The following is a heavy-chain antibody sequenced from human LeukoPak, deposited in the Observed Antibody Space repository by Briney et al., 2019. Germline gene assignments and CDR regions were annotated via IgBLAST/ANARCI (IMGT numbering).Heavy chain of an antibody. CDR1: GFTFSSYA. CDR3: AIEPSRAYDILTGPFDY. V-gene: IGHV3-23*01. D-gene: IGHD3-9*01. J-gene: IGHJ4*02. CDR2: ISGSGGST. Sequence: GGSLRLSCAASGFTFSSYAMSWVRQAPGKGLEWVSAISGSGGSTYYADSVKGRFTISRDNSKNTLYLQMNSLRAEDTAVYYCAIEPSRAYDILTGPFDYWGQGTLVTVSS.